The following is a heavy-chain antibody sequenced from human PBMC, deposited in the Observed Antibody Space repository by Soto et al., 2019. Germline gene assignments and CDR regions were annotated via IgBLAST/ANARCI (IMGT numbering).Heavy chain of an antibody. CDR2: IYYSGST. J-gene: IGHJ4*02. V-gene: IGHV4-31*03. Sequence: QVQLQESGPGLVKPSQTLSLTCSVSGGSISSGGYYWSWIRQHPGKGLEWIGYIYYSGSTYYNPSLKSRVTISVDTSKNQFSLKLSSVTAADTAVYYCARVFKGKRVAAAGPYYFDYWGQGTLVTVSS. CDR3: ARVFKGKRVAAAGPYYFDY. D-gene: IGHD6-13*01. CDR1: GGSISSGGYY.